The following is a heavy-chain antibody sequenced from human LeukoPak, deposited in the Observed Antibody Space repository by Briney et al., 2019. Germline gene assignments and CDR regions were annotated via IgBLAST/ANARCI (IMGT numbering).Heavy chain of an antibody. D-gene: IGHD5-12*01. CDR3: ARDYDSIHAFDI. Sequence: GGSLRLSCAASGFTFSSYAMHCVRQAPGKGLEWVAVISYDGGNKYFADSVKGRFTISRDNSKNTLYLQMNSLRAEDTAVYYCARDYDSIHAFDIWGQGTMVTVSS. J-gene: IGHJ3*02. CDR2: ISYDGGNK. CDR1: GFTFSSYA. V-gene: IGHV3-30-3*01.